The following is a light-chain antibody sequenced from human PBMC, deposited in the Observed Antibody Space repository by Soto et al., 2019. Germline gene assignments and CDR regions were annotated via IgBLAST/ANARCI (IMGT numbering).Light chain of an antibody. Sequence: QSVLTQPASVSGSPGQSITISCTGTSSDVGGYNVVSWYQQHPGKAPKLMIHNVSNRPSGVSSRFSGSKSANTASLTISGLQAEDEGDYYCSSYTGGNTFVFGTGTKLTVL. CDR3: SSYTGGNTFV. V-gene: IGLV2-14*01. CDR2: NVS. J-gene: IGLJ1*01. CDR1: SSDVGGYNV.